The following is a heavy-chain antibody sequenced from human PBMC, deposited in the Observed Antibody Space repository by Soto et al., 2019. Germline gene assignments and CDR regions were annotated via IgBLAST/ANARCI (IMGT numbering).Heavy chain of an antibody. CDR3: ARDHILTGYRVDY. CDR2: IIPDLALA. D-gene: IGHD3-9*01. CDR1: GAPFSRYT. Sequence: QVHLVQSGAEVKKPGSPVKASSKPPGAPFSRYTISGVRKAPGQGLEWLGRIIPDLALASYAKNFQGRVSITADKSTTTAYMELSSLRSEDTAVYYCARDHILTGYRVDYWGQGALLTVSS. V-gene: IGHV1-69*08. J-gene: IGHJ4*02.